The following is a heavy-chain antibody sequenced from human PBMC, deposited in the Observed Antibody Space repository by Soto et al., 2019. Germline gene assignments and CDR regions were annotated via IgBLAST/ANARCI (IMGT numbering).Heavy chain of an antibody. Sequence: EVQLVESGGDVGRPGGSLSLSCTASGFKFDDYAMSWVRQVPGKGLEWVSGINWNGDSTNYADSVRGRFTISRDNAKNSLFLLMKSLRAEDPAFYYCATDMNASGYFDLWGRGTLVTVSS. CDR2: INWNGDST. CDR3: ATDMNASGYFDL. D-gene: IGHD1-1*01. J-gene: IGHJ2*01. V-gene: IGHV3-20*04. CDR1: GFKFDDYA.